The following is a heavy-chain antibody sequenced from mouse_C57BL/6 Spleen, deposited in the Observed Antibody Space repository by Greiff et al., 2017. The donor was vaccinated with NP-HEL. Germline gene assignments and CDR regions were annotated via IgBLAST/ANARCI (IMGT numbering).Heavy chain of an antibody. D-gene: IGHD1-1*01. V-gene: IGHV6-3*01. CDR3: TEYYGSREWYFDV. CDR2: IRLKSDNYAT. J-gene: IGHJ1*03. CDR1: GFTFSNYW. Sequence: EVKLVESGGGLVQPGGSMKLSCVASGFTFSNYWMNWVRQSPEKGLEWVAQIRLKSDNYATHYAESVKGRFTISRDDSKSSVYLQMNNLRAEDTGIYYCTEYYGSREWYFDVWGTGTTVTVSS.